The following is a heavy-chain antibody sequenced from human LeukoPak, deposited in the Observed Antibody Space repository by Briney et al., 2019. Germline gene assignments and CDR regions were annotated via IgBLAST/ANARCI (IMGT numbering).Heavy chain of an antibody. CDR3: ARLFTTGTTDWFDP. Sequence: PGGSLRLSCAASGFTFSSYGMHWVRQAPGKGLEWVAVIWYDGSNKYYADSVKGRFTISRDNSKNTLYPQMNSLRAEDTAVYYCARLFTTGTTDWFDPWGQGTLVTVSS. CDR1: GFTFSSYG. D-gene: IGHD1-1*01. J-gene: IGHJ5*02. V-gene: IGHV3-33*01. CDR2: IWYDGSNK.